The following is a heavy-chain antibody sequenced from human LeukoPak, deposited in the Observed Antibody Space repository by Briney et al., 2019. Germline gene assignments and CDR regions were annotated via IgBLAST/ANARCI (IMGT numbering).Heavy chain of an antibody. V-gene: IGHV3-30*04. Sequence: GGSLRLSCAASGFTFSSYAMHWVRQAPGKGLEWVAVISYDGSNKYYADSVKGRFTISRDNSKNTLYLQMNSLRAEDTAVYYCARGYRYCSGGSCYEGAFDIWGQGTTVTVSS. CDR2: ISYDGSNK. J-gene: IGHJ3*02. CDR1: GFTFSSYA. CDR3: ARGYRYCSGGSCYEGAFDI. D-gene: IGHD2-15*01.